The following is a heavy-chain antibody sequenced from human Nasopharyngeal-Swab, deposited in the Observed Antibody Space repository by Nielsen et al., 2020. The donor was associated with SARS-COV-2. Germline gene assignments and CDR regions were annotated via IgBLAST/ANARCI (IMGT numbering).Heavy chain of an antibody. V-gene: IGHV3-74*01. Sequence: WIRQSPSKGLVWVSRINSDGSSTSYADSVKGRFTISRDNAKNTLYLQMNSLRAEDTAVYYCARDVGDYYDSSGTFDYWGQGTLVTVSS. CDR2: INSDGSST. J-gene: IGHJ4*02. D-gene: IGHD3-22*01. CDR3: ARDVGDYYDSSGTFDY.